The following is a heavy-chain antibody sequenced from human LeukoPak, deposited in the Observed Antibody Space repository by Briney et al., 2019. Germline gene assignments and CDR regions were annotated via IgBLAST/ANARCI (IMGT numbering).Heavy chain of an antibody. CDR3: ARDRLGGGRYLDV. CDR2: INSDGSST. D-gene: IGHD2-15*01. CDR1: GFTFSSYW. J-gene: IGHJ6*03. V-gene: IGHV3-74*01. Sequence: GGSLRLSCAASGFTFSSYWMHWVRQALGKGLVWVSRINSDGSSTSYADSVKGRFTISRDNAKNTLYLQMNSLRAEDTAVYYCARDRLGGGRYLDVWGKGTTVTVSS.